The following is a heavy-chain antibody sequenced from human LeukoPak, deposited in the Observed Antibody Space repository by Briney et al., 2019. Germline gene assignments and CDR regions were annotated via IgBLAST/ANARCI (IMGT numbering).Heavy chain of an antibody. Sequence: SVKVSCKASGGTFSSYAISWVRQAPGQGLEWMGGIIPIFGTANYAQKFQGRVTITTDESTSTAYMELSSLRSEDTAVYYYARARREQWLVRVGYYYMDVWGKGTTVTVSS. J-gene: IGHJ6*03. V-gene: IGHV1-69*05. CDR2: IIPIFGTA. CDR1: GGTFSSYA. D-gene: IGHD6-19*01. CDR3: ARARREQWLVRVGYYYMDV.